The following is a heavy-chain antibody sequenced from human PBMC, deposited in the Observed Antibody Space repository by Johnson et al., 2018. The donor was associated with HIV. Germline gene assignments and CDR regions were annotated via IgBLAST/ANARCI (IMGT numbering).Heavy chain of an antibody. Sequence: VQLVESGGGLIQPGGSLRLSCVASGFTVSSNYMSWVRQAPGKGLEWVGRIKSDVDDGTTDYAAPVKGRFAISRDDSKHMLYLQMNSLKTEDTAVYYCASPWGRFSTSSLDIFDIWGQGTMVTVSS. CDR3: ASPWGRFSTSSLDIFDI. D-gene: IGHD6-6*01. CDR2: IKSDVDDGTT. V-gene: IGHV3-15*01. CDR1: GFTVSSNY. J-gene: IGHJ3*02.